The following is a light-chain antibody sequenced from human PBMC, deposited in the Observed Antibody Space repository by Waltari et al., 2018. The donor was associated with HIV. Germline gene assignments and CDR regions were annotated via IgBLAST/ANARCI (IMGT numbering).Light chain of an antibody. Sequence: QSMLTQPPSVSGAPGQRVTITFTGSSSTTGADYDVHWYQPIPGTAPQLLISGNKNRPSGVPDRFSASESGTSAPLTISGLQAEDEADYFCQSYDISLSAAVVFGGGTRLTVL. CDR2: GNK. J-gene: IGLJ2*01. V-gene: IGLV1-40*01. CDR3: QSYDISLSAAVV. CDR1: SSTTGADYD.